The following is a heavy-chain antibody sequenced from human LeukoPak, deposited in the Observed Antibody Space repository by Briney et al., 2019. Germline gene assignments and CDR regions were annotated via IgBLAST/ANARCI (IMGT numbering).Heavy chain of an antibody. V-gene: IGHV3-48*03. D-gene: IGHD3-22*01. Sequence: PGGSLRLSCAASGFTFSSYEMNWVRQAPGKGLEWVSYISRSSSIIYYADPVKGRFTISRDNAKNSLHLQMNSLRAEDTAVYYCARSFLKYYYDSSGLFDYWGRGTLVTVSS. CDR2: ISRSSSII. CDR3: ARSFLKYYYDSSGLFDY. J-gene: IGHJ4*02. CDR1: GFTFSSYE.